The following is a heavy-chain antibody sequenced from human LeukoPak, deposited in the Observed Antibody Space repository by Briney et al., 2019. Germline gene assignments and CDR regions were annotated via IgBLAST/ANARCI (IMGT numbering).Heavy chain of an antibody. CDR1: EFTFSSYN. D-gene: IGHD2/OR15-2a*01. CDR3: ARGEFGDYYYFYMDV. Sequence: GGSLRLSCAASEFTFSSYNMYWVRQAPAQGLEWVSSITGSSTTIYYADSVKGRFTISRDDAKNSLFLQMNSLRAEDTATYYCARGEFGDYYYFYMDVWGKGTTVTVSS. V-gene: IGHV3-48*04. J-gene: IGHJ6*03. CDR2: ITGSSTTI.